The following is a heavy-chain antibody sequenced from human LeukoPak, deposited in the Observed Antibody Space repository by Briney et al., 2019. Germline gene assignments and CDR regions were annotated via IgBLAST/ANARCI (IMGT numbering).Heavy chain of an antibody. V-gene: IGHV3-21*01. CDR1: GFTFSSYS. Sequence: GGSLRLSCAASGFTFSSYSMNWVRQAPGKRLEWVSSISSTSSYIYYADSLKGRFTISRDNAKNSLYLQMNSLRAEDTAVYYCAREGGLVSDYWGQGTLVTVSS. CDR2: ISSTSSYI. D-gene: IGHD3/OR15-3a*01. J-gene: IGHJ4*02. CDR3: AREGGLVSDY.